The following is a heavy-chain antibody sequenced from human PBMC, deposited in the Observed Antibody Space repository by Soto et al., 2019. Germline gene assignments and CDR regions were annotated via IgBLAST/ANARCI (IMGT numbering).Heavy chain of an antibody. CDR1: GGSFSGYY. CDR3: ARGLYPYSSGWAPFDY. J-gene: IGHJ4*02. CDR2: INHSGST. V-gene: IGHV4-34*01. D-gene: IGHD6-19*01. Sequence: QVQLQQWGAGLLKPSETLSLTCAVYGGSFSGYYWCWIRQPPGKGLEWIGEINHSGSTNYNPSLKSRVPTSVDTSKNQSSLKLSSVTAADTAVYYCARGLYPYSSGWAPFDYWGQGTLVTVSS.